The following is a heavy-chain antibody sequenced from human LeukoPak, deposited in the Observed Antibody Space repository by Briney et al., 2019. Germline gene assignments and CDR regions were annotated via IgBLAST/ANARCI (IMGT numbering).Heavy chain of an antibody. D-gene: IGHD2-21*01. CDR1: GYIFTDYY. J-gene: IGHJ5*02. Sequence: ASVKVSCKASGYIFTDYYMHWVRQAPGQELGWMGRINPNSGGTNYAQKFQGRVTMTRDTSISTAYMELSRLRSDDTAVYYCARSIDWFDPWGQGTLVTVSS. CDR2: INPNSGGT. V-gene: IGHV1-2*06. CDR3: ARSIDWFDP.